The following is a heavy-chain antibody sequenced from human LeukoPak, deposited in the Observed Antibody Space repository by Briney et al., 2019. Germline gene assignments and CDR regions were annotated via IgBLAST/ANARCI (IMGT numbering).Heavy chain of an antibody. CDR3: ARHGLGHNFDY. J-gene: IGHJ4*02. V-gene: IGHV4-4*09. CDR1: GGSISSYY. CDR2: IYTSGST. Sequence: SETLSLTCTVSGGSISSYYWSWIRQPPGKGLEWIGYIYTSGSTNYNPSLKSRVTISVDTSKNQFSLKLSSVTAADTAVYYCARHGLGHNFDYWGQGTLVTVSS.